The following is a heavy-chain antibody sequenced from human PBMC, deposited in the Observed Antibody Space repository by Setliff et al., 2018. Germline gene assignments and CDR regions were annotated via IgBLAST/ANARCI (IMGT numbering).Heavy chain of an antibody. CDR2: ISAYNGNT. J-gene: IGHJ3*02. Sequence: GASVKVSCKASGYTFISYGISWVRQAPGQGLEWMGWISAYNGNTNYAQKLQGRVTMTTDTSTSTAYMELRSLRSDDTAVYYCARVLFHCSSTSCYLDAFDIWGQGTRVTVS. V-gene: IGHV1-18*01. CDR1: GYTFISYG. D-gene: IGHD2-2*01. CDR3: ARVLFHCSSTSCYLDAFDI.